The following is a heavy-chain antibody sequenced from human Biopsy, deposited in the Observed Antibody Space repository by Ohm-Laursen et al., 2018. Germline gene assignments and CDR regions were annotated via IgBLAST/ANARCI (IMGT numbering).Heavy chain of an antibody. CDR3: ARDSGILNYGNFKYYHYYGMDV. J-gene: IGHJ6*02. CDR1: GDSVTKYY. D-gene: IGHD4-11*01. V-gene: IGHV4-59*02. Sequence: TLSLACTVSGDSVTKYYWSWIRQPPGKGLEWIGHIYYSVMTNYNPSLQSRVSISVDTSRNQVSLTLSSVTAADTAVYYCARDSGILNYGNFKYYHYYGMDVWGQGTKVTVSS. CDR2: IYYSVMT.